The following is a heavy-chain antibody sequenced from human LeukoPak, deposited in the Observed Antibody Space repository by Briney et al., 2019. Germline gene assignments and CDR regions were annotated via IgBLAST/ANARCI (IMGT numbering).Heavy chain of an antibody. D-gene: IGHD1-14*01. V-gene: IGHV5-51*01. Sequence: GESLKISCKGSGYSFSSYWIGWVRQMPGKGLEWMGIIYPDDSDTRYSPSFQGQVTISADKSISTAYLQWSSLKASDTAMYYCARHPNITVVGNNWFDPWGQGTLVTVSS. J-gene: IGHJ5*02. CDR1: GYSFSSYW. CDR3: ARHPNITVVGNNWFDP. CDR2: IYPDDSDT.